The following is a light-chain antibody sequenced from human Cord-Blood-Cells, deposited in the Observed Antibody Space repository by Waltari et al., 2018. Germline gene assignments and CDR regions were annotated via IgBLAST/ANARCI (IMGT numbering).Light chain of an antibody. CDR3: QQYGSSPT. J-gene: IGKJ3*01. CDR1: QSVSSSY. Sequence: ELVLTLSPGTLSLSTGERATISCRASQSVSSSYLAWYQQKPGQAPSLLIYGACSRANGITDRFSGSGSGTDFTLTISRLEPEDFAVYDCQQYGSSPTFGPGTKVDIK. V-gene: IGKV3-20*01. CDR2: GAC.